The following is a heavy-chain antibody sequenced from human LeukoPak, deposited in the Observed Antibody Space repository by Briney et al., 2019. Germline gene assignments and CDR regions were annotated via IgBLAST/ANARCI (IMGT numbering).Heavy chain of an antibody. Sequence: PGGSLRLSCAASGFTFSSYEMNWVRLAPGKGLEWVSYISESGSAIYYADSVKGRFTISRDNAKNSLYLQMNSLRAEDTAVYYFARAQYTYGYVSWFDPWGQGTMVTVSS. CDR2: ISESGSAI. CDR1: GFTFSSYE. CDR3: ARAQYTYGYVSWFDP. V-gene: IGHV3-48*03. J-gene: IGHJ5*02. D-gene: IGHD5-18*01.